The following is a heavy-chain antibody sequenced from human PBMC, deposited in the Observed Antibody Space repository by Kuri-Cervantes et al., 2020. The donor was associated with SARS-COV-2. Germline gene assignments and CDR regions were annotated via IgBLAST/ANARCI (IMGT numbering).Heavy chain of an antibody. CDR1: GYPISSGYN. D-gene: IGHD3-3*01. CDR2: IYHTGTT. Sequence: GSLRLSCGVSGYPISSGYNWGWIRQPPGKGLEWIGGIYHTGTTSYKSSLKSRVTISADTSKNQFSLKLSSVTAADTAVYYCASRNDDFWSGPPYYYYYMDVWGKGTTVTVSS. V-gene: IGHV4-38-2*01. J-gene: IGHJ6*03. CDR3: ASRNDDFWSGPPYYYYYMDV.